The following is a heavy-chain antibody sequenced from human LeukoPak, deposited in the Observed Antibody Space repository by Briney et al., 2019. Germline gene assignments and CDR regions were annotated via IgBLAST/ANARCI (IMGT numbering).Heavy chain of an antibody. Sequence: GGSLRLSCAASGFTFSSYAMHWVRQAPGKGLEWVAVVSYDGSNKYYADSVKGRFTISRDNSKNTLYLQMNSLRAEDTAVYYCARGRWLQFSDANFDYWGQGTLVTVSS. V-gene: IGHV3-30-3*01. CDR3: ARGRWLQFSDANFDY. CDR1: GFTFSSYA. D-gene: IGHD5-24*01. J-gene: IGHJ4*02. CDR2: VSYDGSNK.